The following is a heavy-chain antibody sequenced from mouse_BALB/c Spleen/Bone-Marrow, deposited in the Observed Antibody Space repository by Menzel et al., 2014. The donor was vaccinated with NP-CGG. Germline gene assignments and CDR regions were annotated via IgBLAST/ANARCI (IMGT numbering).Heavy chain of an antibody. CDR2: IDPATGGN. CDR1: GYTFTDYE. J-gene: IGHJ2*01. CDR3: TRNWDDYFDY. D-gene: IGHD4-1*01. V-gene: IGHV1-15*01. Sequence: QVQLQQSGAELVRPGASVTLSCKASGYTFTDYEIHWVKQTPVHGLEWIGAIDPATGGNAYNQKFKGKATLTADKSSSTAYMELRSLTSEDSAVYYCTRNWDDYFDYWGQGTTLTVSS.